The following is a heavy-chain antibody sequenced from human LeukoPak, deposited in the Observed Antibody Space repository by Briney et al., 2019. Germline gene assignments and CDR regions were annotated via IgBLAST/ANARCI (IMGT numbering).Heavy chain of an antibody. Sequence: GESLKISCKGSGYSFTSYWIGWVRQMPGKGLEWMGIIYSGDSDTRYSPSFQGQATISADKSISTAYLQWSSLKASDTAMYYCARHGRDDSSGYYTFDPWGQGTLVTVSS. D-gene: IGHD3-22*01. CDR3: ARHGRDDSSGYYTFDP. J-gene: IGHJ5*02. CDR1: GYSFTSYW. CDR2: IYSGDSDT. V-gene: IGHV5-51*01.